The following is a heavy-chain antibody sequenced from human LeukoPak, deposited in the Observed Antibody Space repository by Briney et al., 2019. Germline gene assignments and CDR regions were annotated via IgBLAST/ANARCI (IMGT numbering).Heavy chain of an antibody. Sequence: GSLRLSCAVSGFSFSSYSMNWVRQAPGKGLEWVSYISSSSDTIYYADSVKGRFTISRDNAKNSLYLQMNSLRAEDTAVYYCARDTRGESDYWGQGTLVTVSS. CDR2: ISSSSDTI. V-gene: IGHV3-48*04. D-gene: IGHD2-2*01. CDR1: GFSFSSYS. J-gene: IGHJ4*02. CDR3: ARDTRGESDY.